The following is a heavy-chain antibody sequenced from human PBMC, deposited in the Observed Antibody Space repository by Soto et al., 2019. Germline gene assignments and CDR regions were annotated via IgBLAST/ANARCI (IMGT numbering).Heavy chain of an antibody. J-gene: IGHJ4*02. Sequence: PGESLKISCQASGYSFYNFWIAWVRQMPGEGLEWLGIIYPDDSDTRYSPSFLGQVTISADKSIKTTYLQWSSLKASDTAIYFCASSVLVTSTMNYFDLWGQGTLVTVSS. CDR1: GYSFYNFW. CDR2: IYPDDSDT. V-gene: IGHV5-51*01. D-gene: IGHD2-8*02. CDR3: ASSVLVTSTMNYFDL.